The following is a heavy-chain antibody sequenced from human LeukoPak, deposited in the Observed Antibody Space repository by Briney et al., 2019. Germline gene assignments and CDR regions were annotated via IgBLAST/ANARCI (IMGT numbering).Heavy chain of an antibody. CDR1: GGSFSGYY. Sequence: SETLSLTCAAYGGSFSGYYWSWIRQPPGKGLEWIGEINHSGSTNYNPSLKSRVTISVDTSKNQFSLKLSSVTAADTAVYYCAAQLWATRVVYWGQGTLVTVSS. D-gene: IGHD5-18*01. V-gene: IGHV4-34*01. CDR3: AAQLWATRVVY. CDR2: INHSGST. J-gene: IGHJ4*02.